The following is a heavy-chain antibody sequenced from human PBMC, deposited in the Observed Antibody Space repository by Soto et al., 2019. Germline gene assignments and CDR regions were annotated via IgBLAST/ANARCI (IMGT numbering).Heavy chain of an antibody. V-gene: IGHV4-59*01. CDR3: ARDLGYCSSTSCYPWFDP. CDR2: IYYSGST. Sequence: SEALSLTCTVSGGSISSYYWSWIRQPPGKGLEWIGYIYYSGSTNYNPSLKSRVTISVDTSKNQFSLKLSSVTAADTAVYYCARDLGYCSSTSCYPWFDPWGQGTLVTVSS. CDR1: GGSISSYY. J-gene: IGHJ5*02. D-gene: IGHD2-2*01.